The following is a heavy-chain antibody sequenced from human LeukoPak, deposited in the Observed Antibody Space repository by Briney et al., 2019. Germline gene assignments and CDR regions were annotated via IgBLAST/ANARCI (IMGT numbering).Heavy chain of an antibody. CDR2: IYYSGST. CDR1: GGSISSSSCY. D-gene: IGHD6-13*01. CDR3: ARLLYSSSWYWDYFDY. Sequence: SETLSLTCTVSGGSISSSSCYWGWIRQPPGKGLEWIGSIYYSGSTYYNPSLKSRVTISVDTSKNQFSLKLSSVTAADTAVYYCARLLYSSSWYWDYFDYWGQGTLVTVSS. V-gene: IGHV4-39*01. J-gene: IGHJ4*02.